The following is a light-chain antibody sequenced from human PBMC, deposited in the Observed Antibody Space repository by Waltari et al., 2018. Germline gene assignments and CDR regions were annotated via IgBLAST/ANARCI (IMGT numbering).Light chain of an antibody. V-gene: IGLV2-14*03. CDR2: DVS. J-gene: IGLJ3*02. CDR1: SSDVGGYNY. CDR3: SSYISSSTLEV. Sequence: QSALTQPASVSGSPGQSITISCTGTSSDVGGYNYVSWYQQHPGKAPKLMIFDVSNPPSGVPNRFSGSKSGNTASLTISGLQAEDEADYYCSSYISSSTLEVFGGGTRLTVL.